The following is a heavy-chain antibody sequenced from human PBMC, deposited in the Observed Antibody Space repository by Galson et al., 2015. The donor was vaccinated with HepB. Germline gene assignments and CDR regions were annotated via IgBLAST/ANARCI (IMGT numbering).Heavy chain of an antibody. Sequence: SLRLSCAASGFTFSSYSMNWVRQAPGKGLEWVSSMSSSSSYIYYADSVKGRFTISRDNAKNSLYLQMNSLRAEDTAVYYCARALRDYGDLLDYWGQGTLVTVSS. J-gene: IGHJ4*02. CDR2: MSSSSSYI. D-gene: IGHD4-17*01. CDR3: ARALRDYGDLLDY. CDR1: GFTFSSYS. V-gene: IGHV3-21*01.